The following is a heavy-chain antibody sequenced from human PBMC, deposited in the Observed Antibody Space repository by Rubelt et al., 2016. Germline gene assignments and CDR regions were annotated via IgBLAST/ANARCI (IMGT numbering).Heavy chain of an antibody. CDR2: ISTSTSYI. CDR1: GFTFSNYA. J-gene: IGHJ4*02. Sequence: EEQLLESGGGLVQPGGSLRLSCEASGFTFSNYAMNWVRQAPGKGLEWVSSISTSTSYIFNADSVRGRFTISGDNAKNSLYLQMNNRGAEETAVYYGAGGRNGALWGQGTLVIVSS. D-gene: IGHD2-8*01. V-gene: IGHV3-21*02. CDR3: AGGRNGAL.